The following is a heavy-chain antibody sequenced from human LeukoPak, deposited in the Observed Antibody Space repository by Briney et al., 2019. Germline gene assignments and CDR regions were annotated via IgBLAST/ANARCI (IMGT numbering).Heavy chain of an antibody. D-gene: IGHD3-22*01. CDR3: ARVEYYDSSGYYVDY. CDR1: GFTFSDYY. CDR2: IYYSGST. Sequence: PGGSLRLSCAASGFTFSDYYMSWIRQAPGKGLEWIGYIYYSGSTNYNPSLKSRVTISVDTSKNQFSLKLSSVTAADTAVYYCARVEYYDSSGYYVDYWGQGTLVTVSS. J-gene: IGHJ4*02. V-gene: IGHV4-59*01.